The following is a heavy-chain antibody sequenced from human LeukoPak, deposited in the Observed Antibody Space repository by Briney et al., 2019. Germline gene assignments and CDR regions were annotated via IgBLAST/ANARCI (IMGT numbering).Heavy chain of an antibody. Sequence: GRSLRLSCAASGFTFSSYAMHWVRQAPGKGLEWVAVISYDGSNKYYADSVKGRFTISRDNSKNTLYQQMNSLRAEDTAVYYCAREVTMVRYFDYWGQGTLVTVSS. CDR3: AREVTMVRYFDY. D-gene: IGHD3-10*01. J-gene: IGHJ4*02. V-gene: IGHV3-30-3*01. CDR2: ISYDGSNK. CDR1: GFTFSSYA.